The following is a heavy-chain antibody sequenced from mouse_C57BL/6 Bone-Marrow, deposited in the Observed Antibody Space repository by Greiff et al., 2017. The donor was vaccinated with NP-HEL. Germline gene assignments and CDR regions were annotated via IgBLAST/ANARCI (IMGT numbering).Heavy chain of an antibody. V-gene: IGHV12-3*01. CDR3: AGDFYGNWYFDV. J-gene: IGHJ1*03. Sequence: VQLVESGPGLVKPSQSLFLTCSITGFPITSGYYWIWIRQSPGKPLEWMGYITHSGETFYNPSLQSPISITRETSKNQFSLQLNSVTTEDTAMYYCAGDFYGNWYFDVWGTGTTVTVSS. CDR2: ITHSGET. D-gene: IGHD2-1*01. CDR1: GFPITSGYY.